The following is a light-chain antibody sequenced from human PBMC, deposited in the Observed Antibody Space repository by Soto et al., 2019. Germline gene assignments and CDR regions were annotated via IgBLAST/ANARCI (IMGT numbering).Light chain of an antibody. CDR3: QQYHRYSWT. V-gene: IGKV1-5*03. J-gene: IGKJ1*01. CDR2: KAS. CDR1: QSISTW. Sequence: DIQMTQSPSTLSASVGDRVTITCRASQSISTWLAWYQQKPGKAPKLLIYKASSLQIGVPSRFSGSGSGTEFTLTISRLQPDDFATYYCQQYHRYSWTFGQGTKVEIK.